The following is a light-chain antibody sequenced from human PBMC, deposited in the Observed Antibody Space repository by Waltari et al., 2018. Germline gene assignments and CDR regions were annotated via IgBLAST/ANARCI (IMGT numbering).Light chain of an antibody. Sequence: DIQMTQSPSTLSVSVGDRVTITCRASQSISSWLAWYQQKPGKAPKVLIHKASSLASGVPSRFSGSGSGTEFTLTISSLQPDDFATYYCQQYSSYSALTFGGGTKVEIK. J-gene: IGKJ4*01. V-gene: IGKV1-5*03. CDR3: QQYSSYSALT. CDR2: KAS. CDR1: QSISSW.